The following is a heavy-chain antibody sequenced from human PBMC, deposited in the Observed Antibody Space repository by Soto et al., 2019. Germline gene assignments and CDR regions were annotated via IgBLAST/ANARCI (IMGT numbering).Heavy chain of an antibody. D-gene: IGHD2-21*02. J-gene: IGHJ4*02. CDR1: GFSFSNAW. V-gene: IGHV3-15*07. Sequence: EVQLVESGGGLVKPGGSLRLSCAASGFSFSNAWLNWVRQAPGKGLEWVDRIKSKPDGGTIEYAAPVKGRFNISRDDSKATVYLHMNSLTTEDTAFYYCTTTGLCGADCGAWGQGTLVTVSS. CDR3: TTTGLCGADCGA. CDR2: IKSKPDGGTI.